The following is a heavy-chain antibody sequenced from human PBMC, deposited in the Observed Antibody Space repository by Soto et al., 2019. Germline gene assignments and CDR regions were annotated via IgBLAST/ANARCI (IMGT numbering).Heavy chain of an antibody. D-gene: IGHD1-7*01. V-gene: IGHV3-30-3*01. J-gene: IGHJ4*02. CDR2: ISYDGSNK. Sequence: GGSLRLSCADSGFTFSSYAMHWVRQAPGKGLEWVAVISYDGSNKYYADSVKGRFTISRDNSKNTLYLQMNSLRAEDTAVYYCARDRSWNYFQVATGFDYWGQGTLVTVSS. CDR3: ARDRSWNYFQVATGFDY. CDR1: GFTFSSYA.